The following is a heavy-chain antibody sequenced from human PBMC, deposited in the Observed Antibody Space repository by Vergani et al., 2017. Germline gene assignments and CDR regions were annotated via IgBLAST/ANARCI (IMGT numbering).Heavy chain of an antibody. CDR2: ISSSGST. V-gene: IGHV4-39*01. J-gene: IGHJ4*02. CDR3: ARHLRGYSYGVFDY. Sequence: QLHLQESGPRLVKPSETLSLTCTVSGGSISSNFYYWGWIRQSPGKGLEWIGSISSSGSTYNNPSLQSRVTMSIDTSKNQVSLKLSSVTAADTALYYCARHLRGYSYGVFDYWGQGREVTVSS. CDR1: GGSISSNFYY. D-gene: IGHD5-18*01.